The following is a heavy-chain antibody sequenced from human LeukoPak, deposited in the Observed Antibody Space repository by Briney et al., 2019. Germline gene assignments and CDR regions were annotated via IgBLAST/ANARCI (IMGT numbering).Heavy chain of an antibody. CDR3: ARDSGYRSGWFQYYFAS. D-gene: IGHD6-19*01. J-gene: IGHJ4*02. Sequence: GGSLRLSCVVSGFTFSSYAMSWVRQAPVKGLEWVSAISGSGGSTHYADSVKGRFTISRDNSKNTLYVQMNSLRAEDTAVYYCARDSGYRSGWFQYYFASWGQGTLVTVSS. CDR2: ISGSGGST. CDR1: GFTFSSYA. V-gene: IGHV3-23*01.